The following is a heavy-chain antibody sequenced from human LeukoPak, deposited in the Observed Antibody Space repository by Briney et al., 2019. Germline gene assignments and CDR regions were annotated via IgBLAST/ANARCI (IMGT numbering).Heavy chain of an antibody. CDR3: VGYCSGGSCYWVWD. CDR1: GGSISSGGYS. D-gene: IGHD2-15*01. J-gene: IGHJ4*02. CDR2: IYYSGST. V-gene: IGHV4-30-4*07. Sequence: SETLSLTCAVSGGSISSGGYSWSWIRQPPGKGLEWIGYIYYSGSTYYNPSLKSRVTISVDTSRNQFSLKLSSVTAADTAVYYCVGYCSGGSCYWVWDWGQGTLVTVSS.